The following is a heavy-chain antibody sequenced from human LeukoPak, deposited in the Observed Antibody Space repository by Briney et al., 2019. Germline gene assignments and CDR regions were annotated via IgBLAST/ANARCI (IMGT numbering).Heavy chain of an antibody. CDR1: GFTFGDFA. Sequence: PGRSLRLSCAASGFTFGDFAMHWVRQAPGRGLEWVSVISWNSDNIGYVDSVEGRFTISRDNAKNSLYLQMNSLRAEDTALYYCAKDLNSGSYPTDAFDMWGQGTMVTVSS. D-gene: IGHD3-10*01. J-gene: IGHJ3*02. CDR2: ISWNSDNI. CDR3: AKDLNSGSYPTDAFDM. V-gene: IGHV3-9*01.